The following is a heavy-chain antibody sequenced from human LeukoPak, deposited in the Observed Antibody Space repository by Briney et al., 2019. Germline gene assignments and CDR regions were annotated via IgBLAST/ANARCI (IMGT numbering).Heavy chain of an antibody. V-gene: IGHV5-51*01. CDR2: IYPGDSDT. J-gene: IGHJ3*02. CDR1: GYSFTNYW. Sequence: RGESLKISCKGSGYSFTNYWSDWVPQIPGKGLGWMGIIYPGDSDTRYSPSFQGQVTISADKSISTAYLQWSSLKASDTAMYYCARHGRYGDYADAFDIWGQGTMVTVSS. CDR3: ARHGRYGDYADAFDI. D-gene: IGHD4-17*01.